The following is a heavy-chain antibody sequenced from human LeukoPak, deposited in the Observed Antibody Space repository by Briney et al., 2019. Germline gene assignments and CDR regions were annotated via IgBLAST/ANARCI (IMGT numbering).Heavy chain of an antibody. J-gene: IGHJ4*02. CDR1: GGSFSGYY. D-gene: IGHD6-6*01. Sequence: SETLSLTCAVYGGSFSGYYWGWIRQPPGKGLEWIGSIYYSGSTYYNPSLKSRVTISVDTSKNQFSLKLSSVTAADTAVYYCASPQEYSSSSSFDYWGQGTLVTVSS. CDR2: IYYSGST. CDR3: ASPQEYSSSSSFDY. V-gene: IGHV4-39*01.